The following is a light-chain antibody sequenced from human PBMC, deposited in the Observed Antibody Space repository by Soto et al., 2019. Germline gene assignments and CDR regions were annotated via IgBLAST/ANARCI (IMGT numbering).Light chain of an antibody. CDR3: QQYSIWRT. Sequence: EILMMQYPDTLSVSPGVRATLSCRASQSISNNLAWYQQKPGQAPRLLIYGVSTRATGITARFSGSGSGTEFTLTISGLQSEDFAVYYCQQYSIWRTFGQGTIVDIK. V-gene: IGKV3-15*01. CDR1: QSISNN. J-gene: IGKJ1*01. CDR2: GVS.